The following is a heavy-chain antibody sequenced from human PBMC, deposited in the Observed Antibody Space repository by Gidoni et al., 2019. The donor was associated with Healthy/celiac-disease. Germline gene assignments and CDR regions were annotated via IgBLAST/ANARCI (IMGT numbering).Heavy chain of an antibody. Sequence: EVQLVESGGGLVQPGGSLRLSCAAPGFTFSSYEMNWVRQAPGKGLEWVSYISSSGSTVYDAASVKGRFTISRDNAKNSLYLQMNSLRAEDTAVYYCAREVEVRGVPYFDYWGQGTLVTVSS. D-gene: IGHD3-10*01. J-gene: IGHJ4*02. V-gene: IGHV3-48*03. CDR1: GFTFSSYE. CDR2: ISSSGSTV. CDR3: AREVEVRGVPYFDY.